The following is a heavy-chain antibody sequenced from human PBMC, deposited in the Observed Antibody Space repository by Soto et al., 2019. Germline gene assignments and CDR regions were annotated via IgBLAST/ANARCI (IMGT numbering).Heavy chain of an antibody. D-gene: IGHD2-15*01. J-gene: IGHJ6*02. CDR1: GFSLSTSGVG. Sequence: GSGPTLVNPTQTLTLTCTFSGFSLSTSGVGVGWIRQPPGKALEWLALIYWDDDKRYSPSLKSRLTITKDTSKNQVVLTMTNMDPVDTATYYCAHRKRRWSLGPDYYYGMDVWGQGTTVTVSS. CDR3: AHRKRRWSLGPDYYYGMDV. CDR2: IYWDDDK. V-gene: IGHV2-5*02.